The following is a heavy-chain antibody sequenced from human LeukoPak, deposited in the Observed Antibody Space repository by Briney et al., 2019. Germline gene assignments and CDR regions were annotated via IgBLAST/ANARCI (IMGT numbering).Heavy chain of an antibody. CDR3: ARGVVTGTTLWFDP. CDR2: INGDGRST. CDR1: GFTFSGYW. D-gene: IGHD1-20*01. J-gene: IGHJ5*02. V-gene: IGHV3-74*01. Sequence: GGSLRLSCAAYGFTFSGYWMHWVRQAPGKGLVWVSRINGDGRSTSYADSVKGRFTISRDNAKNTLYLQMNSLRAEDTAVYYCARGVVTGTTLWFDPWGQGTLVTVSS.